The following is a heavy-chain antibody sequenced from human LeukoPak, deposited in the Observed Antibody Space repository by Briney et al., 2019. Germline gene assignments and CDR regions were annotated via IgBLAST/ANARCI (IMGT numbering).Heavy chain of an antibody. V-gene: IGHV3-30-3*01. CDR2: ISYDGNNK. CDR1: AFTFSSYA. J-gene: IGHJ3*02. Sequence: GRSRSLSCAVAAFTFSSYAMQWVRQAPGKGLEWMAVISYDGNNKHYQDSVKGRFPISRDNSKNTLYLQMNSLRAEDTAVYYCARVSQRTYAFDIWGQGTMVTVSS. CDR3: ARVSQRTYAFDI.